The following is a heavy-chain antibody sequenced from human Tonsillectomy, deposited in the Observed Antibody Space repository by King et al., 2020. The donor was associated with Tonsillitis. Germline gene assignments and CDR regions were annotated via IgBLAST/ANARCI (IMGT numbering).Heavy chain of an antibody. CDR2: IYYSGST. Sequence: VQLQESGPGLVKPSETLSLTCTVSGASISSYYWSWIRQPPGKGLEWIGYIYYSGSTNYNPSLKSRVTISLDTSKNQFFLKLSSVTAADTAVYYCARNKETRITIFGVVSDTGXDPXGQGTLVTVSS. V-gene: IGHV4-59*01. D-gene: IGHD3-3*01. CDR1: GASISSYY. J-gene: IGHJ5*02. CDR3: ARNKETRITIFGVVSDTGXDP.